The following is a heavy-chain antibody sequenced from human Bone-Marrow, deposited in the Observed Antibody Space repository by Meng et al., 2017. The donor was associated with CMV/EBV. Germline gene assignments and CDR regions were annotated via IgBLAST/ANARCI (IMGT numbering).Heavy chain of an antibody. CDR1: GDSVPSNSAS. V-gene: IGHV6-1*01. CDR2: TYSRVQWYN. D-gene: IGHD3-3*01. CDR3: ARGSIYDFWSGYYRGNYFDS. J-gene: IGHJ4*02. Sequence: SQTLSLTCAISGDSVPSNSASWHWIRQSPSRGLEWLGRTYSRVQWYNDYAVSVKSRININPDTSKNQFSLQLNAVTLEDTAVYYCARGSIYDFWSGYYRGNYFDSWGQGTLVTVSS.